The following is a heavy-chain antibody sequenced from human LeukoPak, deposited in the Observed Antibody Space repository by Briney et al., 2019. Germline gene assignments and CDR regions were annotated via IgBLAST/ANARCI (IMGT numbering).Heavy chain of an antibody. D-gene: IGHD2-2*01. CDR2: ISAYNGNT. J-gene: IGHJ3*02. CDR3: ASPSSPAAFDI. V-gene: IGHV1-18*04. CDR1: GYTFTGYY. Sequence: ASVKVSCTASGYTFTGYYMHWVRQAPGQGLEWMGWISAYNGNTNYAQKLQGRVTMTTDTSTSTAYMELRSLRSDDTAVYYCASPSSPAAFDIWGQGTMVTVSS.